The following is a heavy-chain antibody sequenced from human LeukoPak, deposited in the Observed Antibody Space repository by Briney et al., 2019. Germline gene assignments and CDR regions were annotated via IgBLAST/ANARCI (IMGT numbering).Heavy chain of an antibody. CDR1: GFTFSSYS. D-gene: IGHD6-13*01. V-gene: IGHV3-30*02. CDR2: IRYDGSNK. Sequence: PGGSLRLSCAASGFTFSSYSMNWVRQAPGKGLQRVAFIRYDGSNKYYADSVKGRFTISRDNSKNTLYLQMNSLRAEDTAVYYCAKTAAAGTIFDYWGQGTLVTVSS. J-gene: IGHJ4*02. CDR3: AKTAAAGTIFDY.